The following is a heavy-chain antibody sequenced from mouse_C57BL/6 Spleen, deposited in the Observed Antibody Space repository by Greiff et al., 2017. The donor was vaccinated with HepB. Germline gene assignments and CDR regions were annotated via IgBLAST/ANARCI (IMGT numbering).Heavy chain of an antibody. CDR2: INPGDGDT. Sequence: VQLQQSGPELVKPGASVKISCKASGYAFSSSWMNWVKQRPGKGLEWIGRINPGDGDTNYNGKFKGKATLTADKSSSTAYMQLSSLTSEDSAVYGCACGYEGFAYWGQGTLVTVSA. CDR3: ACGYEGFAY. J-gene: IGHJ3*01. D-gene: IGHD2-2*01. CDR1: GYAFSSSW. V-gene: IGHV1-82*01.